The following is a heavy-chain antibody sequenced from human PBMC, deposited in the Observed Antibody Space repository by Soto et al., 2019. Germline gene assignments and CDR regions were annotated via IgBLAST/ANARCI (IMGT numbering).Heavy chain of an antibody. CDR2: ISNSGDST. CDR3: AKGSADGIPYYFDF. Sequence: GGFLRLSCAASGFPFGSYAMSWVRQTPGKGLEWVSSISNSGDSTYYSDSVKGRFTISRDNSRNTLYLQMNSLRDDDTALYFCAKGSADGIPYYFDFWGQGTLVTVSS. J-gene: IGHJ4*02. CDR1: GFPFGSYA. V-gene: IGHV3-23*01. D-gene: IGHD6-13*01.